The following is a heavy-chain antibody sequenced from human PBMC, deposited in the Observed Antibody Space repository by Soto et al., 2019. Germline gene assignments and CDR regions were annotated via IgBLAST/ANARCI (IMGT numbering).Heavy chain of an antibody. D-gene: IGHD6-13*01. Sequence: SETLSLSCAVYGESFSGYYWSWIRHPPGKGLEWIGEINHSGSTNYNPSLKSRVTISVDTSKNQFSLKLSSVTAADTAVYYCARDFSSSWNYYYYGMGVWGQGTTVT. CDR3: ARDFSSSWNYYYYGMGV. CDR1: GESFSGYY. CDR2: INHSGST. V-gene: IGHV4-34*01. J-gene: IGHJ6*02.